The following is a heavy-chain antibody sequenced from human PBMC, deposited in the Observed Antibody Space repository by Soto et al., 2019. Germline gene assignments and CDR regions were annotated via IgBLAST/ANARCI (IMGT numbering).Heavy chain of an antibody. CDR1: GYSFTSYW. Sequence: PGESLKISCKGSGYSFTSYWIGWVRQMPGKGLEWMGIIYPGDSDTRYSPSFQGQVTISADKSISTAYLQWSSLKASDTAMYYCASLRVATKLVYYYYGMDVWGQGTMVTVSS. J-gene: IGHJ6*02. CDR3: ASLRVATKLVYYYYGMDV. V-gene: IGHV5-51*01. CDR2: IYPGDSDT. D-gene: IGHD5-12*01.